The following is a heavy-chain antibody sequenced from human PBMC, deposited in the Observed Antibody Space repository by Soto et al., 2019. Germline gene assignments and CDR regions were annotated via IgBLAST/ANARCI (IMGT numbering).Heavy chain of an antibody. CDR2: ISSSSSTI. CDR1: GFTFSSYS. J-gene: IGHJ4*02. V-gene: IGHV3-48*01. Sequence: GGSLRLSCAASGFTFSSYSMNWVRQAPGKGLEWVSYISSSSSTIYYADSVKGRFTISRDNSKNTLYLQMNSLRAEDTAVYYCAKDFKRYSSGWNEAYWGQGTLVTVSS. D-gene: IGHD6-19*01. CDR3: AKDFKRYSSGWNEAY.